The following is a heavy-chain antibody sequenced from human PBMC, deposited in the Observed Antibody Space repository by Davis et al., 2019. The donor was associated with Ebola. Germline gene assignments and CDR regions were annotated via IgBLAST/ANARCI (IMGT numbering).Heavy chain of an antibody. CDR2: INPSGGST. D-gene: IGHD4-23*01. V-gene: IGHV1-46*01. CDR3: ARWEYGGKGDY. CDR1: GYTFTSYY. J-gene: IGHJ4*02. Sequence: ASVKVSCKASGYTFTSYYMHWVRQAPGQGLEWMGIINPSGGSTSYAQKFQGRVTMTRDTSTSTVYMELRSLRSDDTAVYYCARWEYGGKGDYWGQGTLVTVSS.